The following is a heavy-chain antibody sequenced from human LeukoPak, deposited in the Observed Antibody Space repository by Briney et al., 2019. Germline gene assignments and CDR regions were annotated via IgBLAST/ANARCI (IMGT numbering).Heavy chain of an antibody. V-gene: IGHV3-21*01. D-gene: IGHD2-2*01. Sequence: GGSLRLSCAASGFTFSSYSMNRVRQAPGKGLEWVSSISSSSSYIYYADSVKGRFTISRDNAKNSLYLQMNSLRAEDTAVYYCARRFEDIVVVPADDAFDIWGQGTMVTVSS. CDR1: GFTFSSYS. CDR3: ARRFEDIVVVPADDAFDI. CDR2: ISSSSSYI. J-gene: IGHJ3*02.